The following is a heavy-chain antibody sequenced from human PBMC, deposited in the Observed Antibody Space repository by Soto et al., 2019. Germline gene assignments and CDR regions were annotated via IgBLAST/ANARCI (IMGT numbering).Heavy chain of an antibody. CDR1: GITISNYP. CDR3: AKNGPRYHYSSSSTDLDY. J-gene: IGHJ4*02. Sequence: GGSLRLSCAASGITISNYPMSWVRQAPGKGLDWVSGVSGSGDRTYYADSAKGRFTISKDISRNSLSLQLDSLRAEDTAIYYCAKNGPRYHYSSSSTDLDYWGLGTLVTVSS. V-gene: IGHV3-23*01. D-gene: IGHD6-6*01. CDR2: VSGSGDRT.